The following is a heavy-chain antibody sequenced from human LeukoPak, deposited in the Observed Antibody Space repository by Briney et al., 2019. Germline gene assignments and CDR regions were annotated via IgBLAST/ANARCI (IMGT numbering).Heavy chain of an antibody. CDR1: GYRFTSYW. CDR2: IYPGDSDT. Sequence: GESLKISCKGSGYRFTSYWIGWVRPMPGKGLEWMGIIYPGDSDTRYSPSFQGQVTISADKSISTAYLQWSSLKASDTAMYYCARAIAAAGTLFDYWGQGTLVTVSS. CDR3: ARAIAAAGTLFDY. J-gene: IGHJ4*02. D-gene: IGHD6-13*01. V-gene: IGHV5-51*01.